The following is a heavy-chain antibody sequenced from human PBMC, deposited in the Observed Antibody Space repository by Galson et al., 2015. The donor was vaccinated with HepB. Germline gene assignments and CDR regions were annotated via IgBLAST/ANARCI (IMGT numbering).Heavy chain of an antibody. V-gene: IGHV3-74*01. D-gene: IGHD3-22*01. J-gene: IGHJ3*02. Sequence: SLRLSCAASGFSLSSYWMHWVRQAPGKGLVWVSRINGDGRRTNYADSVKDRFTISRDNAKNSLYLQMNSLRDEDTAVYYCARGRTTMIVVEAMDAFDIWGQGTMVTVSS. CDR2: INGDGRRT. CDR1: GFSLSSYW. CDR3: ARGRTTMIVVEAMDAFDI.